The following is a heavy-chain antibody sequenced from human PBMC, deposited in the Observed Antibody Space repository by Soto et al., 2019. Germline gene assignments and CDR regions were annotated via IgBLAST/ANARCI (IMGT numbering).Heavy chain of an antibody. J-gene: IGHJ5*02. CDR1: GFSLSTSGVG. CDR2: IYWDDDK. CDR3: AHSLGYCSGGSCLFDP. D-gene: IGHD2-15*01. V-gene: IGHV2-5*02. Sequence: SGPTLVNPTQTLTLTCTFSGFSLSTSGVGVGWIRQPPGKALEWLALIYWDDDKRYSPSLKSRLTITKDTSKNQVVLTMTNMDPVDTATYYCAHSLGYCSGGSCLFDPWGQGTLVTVSS.